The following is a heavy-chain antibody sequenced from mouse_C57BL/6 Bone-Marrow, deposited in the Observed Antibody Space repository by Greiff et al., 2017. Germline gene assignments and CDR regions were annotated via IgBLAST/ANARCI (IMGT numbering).Heavy chain of an antibody. CDR2: ISSGGSYT. CDR1: GFTFTSYG. V-gene: IGHV5-6*01. D-gene: IGHD2-14*01. Sequence: EVQLVESGADLVKPGGSLKLSCAASGFTFTSYGMSWVRQTPDQRLEWVATISSGGSYTYYPDSVTGRFTISRDNAKNTLYLQMSSLKSEDTAIYYCAREVYAMDYWGQGTSVTVSS. CDR3: AREVYAMDY. J-gene: IGHJ4*01.